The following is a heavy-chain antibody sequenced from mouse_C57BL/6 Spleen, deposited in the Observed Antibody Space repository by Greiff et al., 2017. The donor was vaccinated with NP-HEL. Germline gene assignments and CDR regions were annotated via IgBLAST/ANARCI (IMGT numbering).Heavy chain of an antibody. CDR1: GFTFSDYG. V-gene: IGHV5-17*01. CDR2: ISSGSSTI. Sequence: EVQLVESGGGLVKPGGSLKLSCAASGFTFSDYGMHWVRQAPEKGLEWVAYISSGSSTIYYADTVTGRFTISRDNAKNTLFLQMTSLRVEDTAMYYCARPTRHYHAKDHWGQGTSVTVSS. CDR3: ARPTRHYHAKDH. J-gene: IGHJ4*01.